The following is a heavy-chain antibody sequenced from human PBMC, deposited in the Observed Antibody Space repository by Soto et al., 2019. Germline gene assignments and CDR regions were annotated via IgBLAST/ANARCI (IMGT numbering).Heavy chain of an antibody. J-gene: IGHJ6*02. CDR2: IYPGDSDT. CDR3: ARAPYDILTGYSVNDYYYYGMDV. D-gene: IGHD3-9*01. Sequence: RESLKISCKGSGYSFTSYWIGWVRQMPGKGLEWMGIIYPGDSDTRYSPSFQGQVTISADKSISTAYLQWSSLKASDTAMYYCARAPYDILTGYSVNDYYYYGMDVWGQGTTVTVSS. V-gene: IGHV5-51*01. CDR1: GYSFTSYW.